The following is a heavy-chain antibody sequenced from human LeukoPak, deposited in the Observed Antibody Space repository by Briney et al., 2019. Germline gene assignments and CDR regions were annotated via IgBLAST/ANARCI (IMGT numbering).Heavy chain of an antibody. CDR3: AELGITMIGGV. CDR2: ISTSGSTI. D-gene: IGHD3-10*02. CDR1: GFTFSTYE. V-gene: IGHV3-48*03. Sequence: PGGSLRLSCAASGFTFSTYEMNWVRQAPGKGLEWVSYISTSGSTIYYADSVKGRFTISRDNAKNSLYLQMNSLRAEDTAVYYCAELGITMIGGVWGKGTTVTISS. J-gene: IGHJ6*04.